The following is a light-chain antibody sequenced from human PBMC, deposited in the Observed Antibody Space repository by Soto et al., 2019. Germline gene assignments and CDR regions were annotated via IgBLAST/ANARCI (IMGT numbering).Light chain of an antibody. CDR3: GTWDGNTRV. Sequence: QPVLTQSSSASASLGSSVKLTCTLSSGHSSYIIAWHQQQPGKAPRYLMKLEGSGSYNKGSGVHDRFSGSSSGADRYLTISNLQFEDEADYYCGTWDGNTRVFGGGTKVTVL. V-gene: IGLV4-60*02. CDR1: SGHSSYI. J-gene: IGLJ3*02. CDR2: LEGSGSY.